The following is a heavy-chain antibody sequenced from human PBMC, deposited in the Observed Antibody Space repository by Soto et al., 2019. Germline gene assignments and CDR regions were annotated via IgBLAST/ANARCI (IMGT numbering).Heavy chain of an antibody. CDR2: ISSSGSTI. D-gene: IGHD6-13*01. Sequence: EVQLVESGGGLVQPGGSLRLSCAASGFTFSSYEMIWVRQAPGKGLEWVSYISSSGSTIYYADSVEGRFTISRDNAKNSLYLQMNSLRAEYTAVYYCARENSPAGMDGLGQGNTVTGSS. J-gene: IGHJ6*02. CDR1: GFTFSSYE. CDR3: ARENSPAGMDG. V-gene: IGHV3-48*03.